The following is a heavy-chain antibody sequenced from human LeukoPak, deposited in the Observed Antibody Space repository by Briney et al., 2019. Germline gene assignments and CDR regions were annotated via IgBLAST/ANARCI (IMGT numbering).Heavy chain of an antibody. J-gene: IGHJ3*02. Sequence: PGGSLRLYCAASGFTFSNYAMSWVRQAPGKGLEWISGITGGRSTYYADSVKGRFTISRDNSKNTLYLQMNSLRAEDTAVYYCAKDPMARYAFDIWGQGTMVTVSS. D-gene: IGHD3-10*01. CDR3: AKDPMARYAFDI. CDR2: ITGGRST. CDR1: GFTFSNYA. V-gene: IGHV3-23*01.